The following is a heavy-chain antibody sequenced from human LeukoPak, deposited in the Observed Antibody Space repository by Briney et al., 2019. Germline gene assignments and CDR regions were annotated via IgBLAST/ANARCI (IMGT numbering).Heavy chain of an antibody. CDR3: AKDSRHSGYDGYYFDY. CDR2: IRYDGSNK. J-gene: IGHJ4*02. CDR1: GFIFSSYG. V-gene: IGHV3-30*02. Sequence: GGSLRLSCAASGFIFSSYGMHWVRQAPGKGLEWVAFIRYDGSNKYYADSVKGRFTISRDNSKNTLYLQMNSLRAEDTAVYYCAKDSRHSGYDGYYFDYWGQGTLVTVSS. D-gene: IGHD5-12*01.